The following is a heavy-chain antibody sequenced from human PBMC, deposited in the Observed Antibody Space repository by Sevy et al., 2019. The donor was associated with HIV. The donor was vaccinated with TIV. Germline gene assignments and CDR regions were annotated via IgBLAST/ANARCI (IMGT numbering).Heavy chain of an antibody. CDR3: ARAYCSGGRCYSLAY. J-gene: IGHJ4*02. D-gene: IGHD2-15*01. V-gene: IGHV1-18*01. CDR1: GYTFSTYH. CDR2: VSPHNGDT. Sequence: ASVKISCKVSGYTFSTYHITWVRQAPGQGLEWMGRVSPHNGDTNYAQKLQGRVTMITDASTNTAYMELGSLRSDDTAVYYCARAYCSGGRCYSLAYWGQGTLVTVSS.